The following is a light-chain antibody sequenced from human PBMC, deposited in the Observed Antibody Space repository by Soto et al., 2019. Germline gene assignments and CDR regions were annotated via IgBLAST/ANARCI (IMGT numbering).Light chain of an antibody. CDR2: EVT. V-gene: IGLV2-8*01. J-gene: IGLJ3*02. CDR3: SSYAGRYSGV. Sequence: QSVLTRPPSASGSPGQSVTISCTGTSSDVGGYNYVSWYQHHPGKAPKLVIYEVTKRPSGVPDRFSGSKSGNTASLSVSGLQAEDEADYYCSSYAGRYSGVFGGGTKLTV. CDR1: SSDVGGYNY.